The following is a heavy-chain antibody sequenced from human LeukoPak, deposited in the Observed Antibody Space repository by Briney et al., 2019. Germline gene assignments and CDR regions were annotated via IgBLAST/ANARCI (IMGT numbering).Heavy chain of an antibody. J-gene: IGHJ3*02. V-gene: IGHV3-30-3*01. CDR3: ARGVGPTIVAFDI. CDR1: GFTFSSYA. CDR2: ISLDGSKT. Sequence: GGSLRLSCAASGFTFSSYAIHWVRQAPGKRLEWVADISLDGSKTYYTDSVKGRFSITRDNSKNTLNLQMNSLRVEDTAVYYCARGVGPTIVAFDIWGQETMVSLS. D-gene: IGHD1-26*01.